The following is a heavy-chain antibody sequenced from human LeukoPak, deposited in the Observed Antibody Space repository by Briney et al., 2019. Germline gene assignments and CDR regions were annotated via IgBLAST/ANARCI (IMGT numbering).Heavy chain of an antibody. V-gene: IGHV4-39*01. Sequence: SETLSLTCTVPGGSISSSTYYWGWIRQPPGKGLEWIGSIYYSGSTYYNPSPKSRVTISVDTSKNQFSLKLNSVTAADTAVYYCATPYSGGYHGLDIWGQGTMVTVSS. CDR2: IYYSGST. CDR1: GGSISSSTYY. D-gene: IGHD1-26*01. J-gene: IGHJ3*02. CDR3: ATPYSGGYHGLDI.